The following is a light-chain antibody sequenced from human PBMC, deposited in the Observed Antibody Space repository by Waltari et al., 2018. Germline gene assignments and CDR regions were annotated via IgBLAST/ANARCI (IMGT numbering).Light chain of an antibody. CDR1: ILAQKY. J-gene: IGLJ3*02. Sequence: SYELTQPSSVSVSPGQTAKILCSGDILAQKYARWFQQKPGQAPLLLIYEDSERPSEIPGRFSGSSSGTTVTLTITGAHVDDEADYYCFSAADNNWVFGGGTKLTVL. CDR3: FSAADNNWV. V-gene: IGLV3-27*01. CDR2: EDS.